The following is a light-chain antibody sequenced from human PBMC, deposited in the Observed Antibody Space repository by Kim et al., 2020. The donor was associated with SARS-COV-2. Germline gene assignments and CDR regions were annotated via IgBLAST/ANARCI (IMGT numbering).Light chain of an antibody. Sequence: VSPGQTASITCSGDKLGDKYASWYQQKPGQSPVVVIFRDNRRPSGIPERFSGSNSGNTATLSISGTQAMDEADYYCQAWDSSIYVFGTGTKVTVL. V-gene: IGLV3-1*01. J-gene: IGLJ1*01. CDR2: RDN. CDR3: QAWDSSIYV. CDR1: KLGDKY.